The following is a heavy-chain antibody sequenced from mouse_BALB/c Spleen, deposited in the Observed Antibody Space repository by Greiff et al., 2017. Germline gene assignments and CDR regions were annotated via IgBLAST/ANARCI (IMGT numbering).Heavy chain of an antibody. Sequence: EVMLVESGGGLVQPGGSLKLSCAASGFTFSSYGMSWVRQTPDKRLELVATINSNGGSTYYPDSVKGRFTISRDNAKNTLYLQMSSLKSEDTAMYYCARDLDYYGSSYYFDYGGQGTTLTVSS. CDR1: GFTFSSYG. CDR2: INSNGGST. V-gene: IGHV5-6-3*01. CDR3: ARDLDYYGSSYYFDY. J-gene: IGHJ2*01. D-gene: IGHD1-1*01.